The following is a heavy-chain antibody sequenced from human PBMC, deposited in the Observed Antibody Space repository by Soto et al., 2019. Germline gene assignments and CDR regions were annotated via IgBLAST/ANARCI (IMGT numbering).Heavy chain of an antibody. CDR3: ERVFCSGGSCNGGTRNCLAP. CDR1: GGSISSYY. Sequence: SETLSLTCTVSGGSISSYYWSWIRQPPGKGLEWIGYIYYSGSTNYNPSLKSRVTISVDTSKYQFSLKLSSVTAADTAVYYCERVFCSGGSCNGGTRNCLAPWGKGTLVTVSS. CDR2: IYYSGST. D-gene: IGHD2-15*01. V-gene: IGHV4-59*01. J-gene: IGHJ5*02.